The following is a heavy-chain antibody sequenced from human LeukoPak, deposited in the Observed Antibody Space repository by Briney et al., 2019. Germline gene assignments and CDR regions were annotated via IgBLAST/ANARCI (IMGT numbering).Heavy chain of an antibody. V-gene: IGHV3-48*01. CDR3: ARDYCSRSSCYENAFDI. D-gene: IGHD2-2*01. Sequence: GGSLRLSCAASGFSFSSYSINWVRQAPGMGLEWVSSISGSGSSSYYADSVKGRFTISRDNSKNSLYLQMNSLRAEDTGVYYCARDYCSRSSCYENAFDIWGQGTMVTVSS. J-gene: IGHJ3*02. CDR2: ISGSGSSS. CDR1: GFSFSSYS.